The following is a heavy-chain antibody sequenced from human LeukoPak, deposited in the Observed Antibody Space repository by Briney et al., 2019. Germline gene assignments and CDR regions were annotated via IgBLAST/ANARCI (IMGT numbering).Heavy chain of an antibody. D-gene: IGHD6-19*01. J-gene: IGHJ4*02. CDR1: GYAFTSYY. CDR2: ISAYNGNT. Sequence: ASVKVSCKASGYAFTSYYMHWVRQAPGQGLEWMGWISAYNGNTNYVQKLQGRVTMTTDTSTSTAYMELRSLRSDDTAVYYCARDLGDEQWLVRALYNWGQGTLVTVSS. V-gene: IGHV1-18*04. CDR3: ARDLGDEQWLVRALYN.